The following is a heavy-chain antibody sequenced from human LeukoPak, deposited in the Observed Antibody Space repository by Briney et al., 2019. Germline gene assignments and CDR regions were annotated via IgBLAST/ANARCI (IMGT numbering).Heavy chain of an antibody. CDR3: AKGHELEDGDYDC. CDR2: IRSNGGTA. CDR1: GFTFSSIS. D-gene: IGHD4-17*01. V-gene: IGHV3-23*01. Sequence: PGCSVTLPCAASGFTFSSISMTWLRQAPGKGLEWVSTIRSNGGTAYNADSVRGRFAISRDNSKNALLLQINSLRVEDTAIYYCAKGHELEDGDYDCGGQGTVVTVSS. J-gene: IGHJ4*02.